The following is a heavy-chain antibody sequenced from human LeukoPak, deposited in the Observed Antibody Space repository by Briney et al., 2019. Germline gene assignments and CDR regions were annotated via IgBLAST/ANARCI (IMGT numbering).Heavy chain of an antibody. V-gene: IGHV4-38-2*02. J-gene: IGHJ4*02. CDR3: ARGPQRITGTTESNDY. CDR1: GYSITSGYY. D-gene: IGHD1-20*01. Sequence: SETLSLTCTVSGYSITSGYYWGWIRQPPGKGLEWIGSIYHTGSTYYNPSLKSRVTISVDTSKNQFSLNLSSVTAADTAMYYCARGPQRITGTTESNDYWGQGTLVTVSS. CDR2: IYHTGST.